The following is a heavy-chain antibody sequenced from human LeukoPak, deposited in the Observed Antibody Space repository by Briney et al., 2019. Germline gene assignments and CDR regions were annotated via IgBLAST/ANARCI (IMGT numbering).Heavy chain of an antibody. Sequence: GGSLRLSCAASGFTFSSYAMSWVRQAPGKGLEWVANIKEDGSEDCYADSVKGRFAISKDNAKNSLYLQMNNLRAEDTAMYYCARDADGYEDWGQGTLVIVSS. CDR3: ARDADGYED. J-gene: IGHJ4*02. V-gene: IGHV3-7*01. D-gene: IGHD5-24*01. CDR2: IKEDGSED. CDR1: GFTFSSYA.